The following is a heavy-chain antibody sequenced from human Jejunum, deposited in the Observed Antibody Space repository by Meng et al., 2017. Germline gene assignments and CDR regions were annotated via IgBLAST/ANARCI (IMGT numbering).Heavy chain of an antibody. CDR1: GGSISSVDW. J-gene: IGHJ4*02. CDR2: IYHSRST. D-gene: IGHD1-26*01. V-gene: IGHV4-4*02. CDR3: ARVILYSGSYYFDS. Sequence: QLQESGPGLVKPSDTLSPTCAVSGGSISSVDWWTWVRQPPGKGLEWIGEIYHSRSTNYNPSLKSRVTISVDKSKNQFSLKLTSVTAADTAVYYCARVILYSGSYYFDSWGQGTLVTVSS.